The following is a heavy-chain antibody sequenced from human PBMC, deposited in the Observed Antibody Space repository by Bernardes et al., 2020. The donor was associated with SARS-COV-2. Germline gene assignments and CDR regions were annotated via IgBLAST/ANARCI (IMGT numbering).Heavy chain of an antibody. CDR3: AKLRSVLWIHPYYNAMDA. V-gene: IGHV3-30*18. Sequence: GSLRLSCEASGFTFNNFGMHWVRQAPGKGLEWVAVISYEGSIQHYADSVKGRFTISRDSSKNTVYLQMNTLRPEDTAVYYCAKLRSVLWIHPYYNAMDAWGQGTTVTVSS. CDR1: GFTFNNFG. CDR2: ISYEGSIQ. D-gene: IGHD2-2*01. J-gene: IGHJ6*02.